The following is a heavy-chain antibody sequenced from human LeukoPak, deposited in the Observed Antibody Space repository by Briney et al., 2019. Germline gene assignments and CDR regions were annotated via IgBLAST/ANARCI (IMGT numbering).Heavy chain of an antibody. CDR2: IRYDGSNK. Sequence: GGSLRLSCVASGLTFSNYNMHWVRQAPGKGLEWVAVIRYDGSNKYYADSVKGRFTISRDNSKNTLYLQMNSLRAEDTAVYYCARGAVYSSGWARNWFDPWGQGTLVTVSS. CDR1: GLTFSNYN. J-gene: IGHJ5*02. V-gene: IGHV3-33*01. D-gene: IGHD6-19*01. CDR3: ARGAVYSSGWARNWFDP.